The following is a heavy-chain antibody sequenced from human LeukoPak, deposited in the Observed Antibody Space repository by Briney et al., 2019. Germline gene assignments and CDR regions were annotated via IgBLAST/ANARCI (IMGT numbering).Heavy chain of an antibody. Sequence: SETLSLTCTVSGGSIRSSDYYWGWIRQPPGKGLEWVGNIFYSGSTYYNPSLESRVTISVDTSMTQFSLRLTSVTAADTAVYFCARDIGIYPHVAFDIWGQGTLVTVSS. D-gene: IGHD1-26*01. J-gene: IGHJ3*02. CDR1: GGSIRSSDYY. V-gene: IGHV4-39*07. CDR3: ARDIGIYPHVAFDI. CDR2: IFYSGST.